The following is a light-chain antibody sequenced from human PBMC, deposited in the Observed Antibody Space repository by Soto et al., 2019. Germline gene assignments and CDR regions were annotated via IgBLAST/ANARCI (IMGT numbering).Light chain of an antibody. CDR2: TAS. Sequence: DIQLTQSPSFLSASVGDRVTITCRASQGISGYLAWYQQKPGKAPELLIYTASTLQSGVPLRFSGSGSGTEFTLTSCGLQPEDFATYFCQQLNSYPYTFGGVTEVEIK. CDR1: QGISGY. CDR3: QQLNSYPYT. V-gene: IGKV1-9*01. J-gene: IGKJ4*01.